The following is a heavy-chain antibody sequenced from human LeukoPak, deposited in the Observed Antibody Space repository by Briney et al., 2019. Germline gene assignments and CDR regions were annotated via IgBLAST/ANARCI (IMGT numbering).Heavy chain of an antibody. CDR1: GGSFSGYY. CDR2: INHSGST. J-gene: IGHJ4*02. D-gene: IGHD1-26*01. V-gene: IGHV4-34*01. Sequence: SETVSLTCAVYGGSFSGYYWSWIRQPPGKGLEWIGEINHSGSTNYNPSLKSRVTISVDTSKNQFSLKLSSVTAADTAVYYCASWEPPVDYWGQGTLVTVSS. CDR3: ASWEPPVDY.